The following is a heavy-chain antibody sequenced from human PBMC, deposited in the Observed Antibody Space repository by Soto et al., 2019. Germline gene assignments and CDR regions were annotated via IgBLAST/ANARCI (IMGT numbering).Heavy chain of an antibody. V-gene: IGHV3-72*01. CDR1: GFTFSDHY. CDR3: ARETREYSYGYYYYYYMDV. D-gene: IGHD5-18*01. J-gene: IGHJ6*03. Sequence: GGSLRLSCAASGFTFSDHYMDWVRQAPGKGLEWVGRTRNKAKSYTTEYAASVKGSFTILRDDSKNSLYLQMNSLKTEDTAVYYCARETREYSYGYYYYYYMDVWGKGTTVTVSS. CDR2: TRNKAKSYTT.